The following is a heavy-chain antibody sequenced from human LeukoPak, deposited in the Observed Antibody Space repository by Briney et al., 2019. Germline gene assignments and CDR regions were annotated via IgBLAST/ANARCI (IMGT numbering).Heavy chain of an antibody. CDR1: GYTFTGYY. V-gene: IGHV1-2*02. CDR3: ARDRIVGATSWFDP. J-gene: IGHJ5*02. Sequence: ASVKVSCKASGYTFTGYYMHWVRQAPGQGLEWMGWINPNSGGTNYAQKFQGRVTMTRDTSISTAYMELSRLRSDDTAVYYCARDRIVGATSWFDPWGQGTLVTVSS. D-gene: IGHD1-26*01. CDR2: INPNSGGT.